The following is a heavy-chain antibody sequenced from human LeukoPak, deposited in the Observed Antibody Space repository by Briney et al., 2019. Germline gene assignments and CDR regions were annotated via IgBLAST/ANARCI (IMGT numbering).Heavy chain of an antibody. D-gene: IGHD2-2*01. CDR3: ARDGACSAISCQNFDY. CDR1: GYTFTRYF. V-gene: IGHV1-2*02. J-gene: IGHJ4*02. CDR2: INPHSGAT. Sequence: ASLRVSFTPSGYTFTRYFIHWVGEAPGQGREWMGWINPHSGATNYVQTFQGRVTITRDTSISTAYMVLSSLTSDDTAVYYCARDGACSAISCQNFDYWGQGTLVTVSS.